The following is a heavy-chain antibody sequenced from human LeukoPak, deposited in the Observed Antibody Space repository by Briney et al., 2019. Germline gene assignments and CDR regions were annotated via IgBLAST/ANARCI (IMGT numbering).Heavy chain of an antibody. J-gene: IGHJ4*02. Sequence: SETLSLTCAVYGGSFSGYYWGWIRQPPGKGLEWIGEINHSGSTNYNPSLKSRVTISVDTSKNQFSLKLSSVTAADTAVYYCARFVHRSGTPPYFDYWGQGTLVTVSS. CDR2: INHSGST. CDR1: GGSFSGYY. CDR3: ARFVHRSGTPPYFDY. V-gene: IGHV4-34*01. D-gene: IGHD3-10*01.